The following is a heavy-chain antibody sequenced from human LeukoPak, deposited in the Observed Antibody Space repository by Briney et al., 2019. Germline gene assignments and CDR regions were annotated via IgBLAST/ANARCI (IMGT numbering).Heavy chain of an antibody. J-gene: IGHJ4*02. D-gene: IGHD1-26*01. CDR2: ISYDGSNK. CDR1: GFTFSSYA. Sequence: GGSLRLSCAASGFTFSSYAMHWVRQAPGKGLEWVAVISYDGSNKYYADSVKGRFTISRDNSKNTLYLQMNSLRAEDTAVYYCAKDSKTYSGSYGVDYWGQGTLVTVSS. CDR3: AKDSKTYSGSYGVDY. V-gene: IGHV3-30-3*01.